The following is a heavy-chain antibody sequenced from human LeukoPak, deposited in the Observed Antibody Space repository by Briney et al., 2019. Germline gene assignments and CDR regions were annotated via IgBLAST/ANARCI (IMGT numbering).Heavy chain of an antibody. CDR3: ARLRITIFGVVIIRHLYFDY. V-gene: IGHV4-34*01. J-gene: IGHJ4*02. CDR1: GGSFSGYY. CDR2: INHSGST. D-gene: IGHD3-3*01. Sequence: SETLSLTCAVYGGSFSGYYWSWIRQPPGKGLEWIGEINHSGSTNYNPSLKSRVTISVDTSKNQYSLKLSSVTAADTAVYYCARLRITIFGVVIIRHLYFDYWGQGTLVTVSS.